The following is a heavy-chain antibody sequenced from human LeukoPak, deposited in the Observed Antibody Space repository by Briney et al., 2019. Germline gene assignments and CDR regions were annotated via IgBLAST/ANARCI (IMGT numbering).Heavy chain of an antibody. CDR1: GGTFSSYA. D-gene: IGHD3-22*01. J-gene: IGHJ4*02. Sequence: SVKVSCKASGGTFSSYAISWVRQAPGQGLEWMGGIIPIFGTANYAQKFRGRVTITADESTSTAYMELSSLRSEDTAVYYCARDAVNYYDSSGYSPLDYWGQGTLVTVSS. CDR2: IIPIFGTA. V-gene: IGHV1-69*13. CDR3: ARDAVNYYDSSGYSPLDY.